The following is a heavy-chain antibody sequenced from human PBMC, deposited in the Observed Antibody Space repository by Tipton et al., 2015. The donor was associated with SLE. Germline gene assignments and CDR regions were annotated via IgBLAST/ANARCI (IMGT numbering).Heavy chain of an antibody. CDR1: GGSISSSSYY. CDR3: ARPYSSSWYSFDY. CDR2: IYYSGST. J-gene: IGHJ4*02. D-gene: IGHD6-13*01. V-gene: IGHV4-39*07. Sequence: TLSLTCTVSGGSISSSSYYWGWIRQPPGKGLEWIGNIYYSGSTYYNPSLKSRVTISVDTSKNQFSLKLSSVTAADTAVYYCARPYSSSWYSFDYWGQGTLVTVSS.